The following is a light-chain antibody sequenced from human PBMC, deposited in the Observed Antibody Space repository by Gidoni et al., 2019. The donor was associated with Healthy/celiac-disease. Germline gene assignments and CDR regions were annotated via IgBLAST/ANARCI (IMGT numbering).Light chain of an antibody. CDR2: DAS. CDR1: QDISNY. Sequence: DIQMTQSPSSLSASVGDRVTITCQASQDISNYLYWCQQKPGKAPKLLIYDASNLETRVPSRFIGSGSGTDFTFTISSLQPEDIATYYCQQYDNLLLTFGGGTKVEIK. J-gene: IGKJ4*01. CDR3: QQYDNLLLT. V-gene: IGKV1-33*01.